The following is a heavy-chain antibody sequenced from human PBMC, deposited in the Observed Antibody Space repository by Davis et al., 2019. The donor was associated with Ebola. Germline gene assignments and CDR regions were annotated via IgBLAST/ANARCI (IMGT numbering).Heavy chain of an antibody. CDR3: ARDQVGCSYGSSGYYYYGMDV. D-gene: IGHD5-18*01. CDR2: IYYSGST. CDR1: GDSISSSSYY. V-gene: IGHV4-39*07. Sequence: MPGGSLRLSCTVSGDSISSSSYYWAWIRQPPGKGLEWIGSIYYSGSTNYNPSLKSRVTISVDTSKNQCSLKLSSVTAADTAVYDCARDQVGCSYGSSGYYYYGMDVWGQGTTVTVSS. J-gene: IGHJ6*02.